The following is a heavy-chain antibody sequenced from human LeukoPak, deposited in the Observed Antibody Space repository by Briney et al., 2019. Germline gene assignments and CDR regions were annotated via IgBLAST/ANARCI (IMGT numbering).Heavy chain of an antibody. D-gene: IGHD6-19*01. CDR3: ARDQRESHRSGWPTRRYYFYHYGMDV. Sequence: SETLSLTCTVSAGSISSYYWNWIRQPPGKGLEWIGYISDNGGTNYNPSLKSRVTISVDTSKNQFSLKLSSVTAADTAVYYCARDQRESHRSGWPTRRYYFYHYGMDVWGKGTTVTVSS. CDR1: AGSISSYY. J-gene: IGHJ6*04. V-gene: IGHV4-59*01. CDR2: ISDNGGT.